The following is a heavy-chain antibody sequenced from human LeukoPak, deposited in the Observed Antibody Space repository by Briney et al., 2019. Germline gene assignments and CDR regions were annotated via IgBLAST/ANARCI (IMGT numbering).Heavy chain of an antibody. CDR2: ISGSGGST. CDR3: AKDRPHGGEAFDY. Sequence: GGSLRLSCAASGVTFSSYAMSWVRQAPGKGPEWVSAISGSGGSTYYADSVKGRFTISRDNSKNTLYLQMNSLRAEDTAVYYCAKDRPHGGEAFDYWGQGTLFTVSS. V-gene: IGHV3-23*01. J-gene: IGHJ4*02. CDR1: GVTFSSYA. D-gene: IGHD2-21*01.